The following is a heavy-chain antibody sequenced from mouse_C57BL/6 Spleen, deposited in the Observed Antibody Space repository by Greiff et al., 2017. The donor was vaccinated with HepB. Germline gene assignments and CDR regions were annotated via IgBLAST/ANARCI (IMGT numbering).Heavy chain of an antibody. CDR3: TTWSHYYGRRDY. V-gene: IGHV14-4*01. CDR1: GFNIKDDY. J-gene: IGHJ2*01. D-gene: IGHD1-1*01. Sequence: EVQLQESGAELVRPGASVKLSCTASGFNIKDDYMHWVKQRPEQGLEWIGWIDPENGDTEYASKFQGKATITADTSSNTAYLQLSGLTSEDTAVYYCTTWSHYYGRRDYWGQGTTLTVSS. CDR2: IDPENGDT.